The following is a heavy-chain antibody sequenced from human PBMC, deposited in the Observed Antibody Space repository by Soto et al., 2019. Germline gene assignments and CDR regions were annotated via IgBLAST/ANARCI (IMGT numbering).Heavy chain of an antibody. J-gene: IGHJ6*02. V-gene: IGHV3-23*01. CDR2: ISGSGGST. Sequence: GGSLRLSCAASGLTFSSYAMSWVRQAPGKGLEWVSGISGSGGSTYYADSVKGRFTISRDNSKNTLYLQMNSLRAEDTAVYYCAKECVYSKYPLATMDVWGQGTTVTVSS. CDR3: AKECVYSKYPLATMDV. D-gene: IGHD4-4*01. CDR1: GLTFSSYA.